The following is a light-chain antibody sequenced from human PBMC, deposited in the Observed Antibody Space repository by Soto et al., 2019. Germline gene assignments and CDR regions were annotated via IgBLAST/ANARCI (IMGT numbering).Light chain of an antibody. CDR3: QQFNSYPLS. CDR1: QGISSA. Sequence: IQLTQSPSSLSASVGDRVTITCRASQGISSALAWYQHQSGKPPKSLIYDASSLESGVPSRFSGTGSGTDFTLTISSLQTEDFATYYCQQFNSYPLSFGGGTKVEI. CDR2: DAS. V-gene: IGKV1-13*02. J-gene: IGKJ4*01.